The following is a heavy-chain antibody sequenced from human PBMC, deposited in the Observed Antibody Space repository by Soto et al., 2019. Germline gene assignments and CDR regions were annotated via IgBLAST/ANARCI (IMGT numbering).Heavy chain of an antibody. CDR1: GFTFGDYA. Sequence: GGSLRLSCASSGFTFGDYAMNWVRQAPGKGLEWVSGISWNGGRRSYGDSVKGRFTISRENGKKSLLLQMNSLRSEDTALYYCARFRYSEITGTPPDYWGLGTLVTVSS. CDR3: ARFRYSEITGTPPDY. D-gene: IGHD1-7*01. V-gene: IGHV3-20*04. CDR2: ISWNGGRR. J-gene: IGHJ4*02.